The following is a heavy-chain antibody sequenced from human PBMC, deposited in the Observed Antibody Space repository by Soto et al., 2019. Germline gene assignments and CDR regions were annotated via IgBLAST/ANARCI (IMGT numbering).Heavy chain of an antibody. CDR3: ARVFGFGGMDV. CDR1: GGSFSGYY. D-gene: IGHD3-10*01. CDR2: INHSGST. Sequence: NPSETLSLTCAVYGGSFSGYYWSWIRQPPGKELEWIGEINHSGSTNYNPSLKSRVTISVDTSKNQFSLKLSSVTAADTAVYYCARVFGFGGMDVWGQGTTVTVSS. V-gene: IGHV4-34*01. J-gene: IGHJ6*02.